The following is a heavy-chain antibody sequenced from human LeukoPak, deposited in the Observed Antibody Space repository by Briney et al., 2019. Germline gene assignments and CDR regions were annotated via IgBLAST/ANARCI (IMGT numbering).Heavy chain of an antibody. CDR2: ISSSSSYI. Sequence: PGGSLRLSCAASRFTFSSCSMYWVRQAPGKGLEWVSSISSSSSYIYYADSVKGRFTISRDNAKNSLYLQMNSLRAEDTAVYYCAPAVGGYAYGNWFDPWGQGTLVTDSS. V-gene: IGHV3-21*01. J-gene: IGHJ5*02. CDR3: APAVGGYAYGNWFDP. D-gene: IGHD5-12*01. CDR1: RFTFSSCS.